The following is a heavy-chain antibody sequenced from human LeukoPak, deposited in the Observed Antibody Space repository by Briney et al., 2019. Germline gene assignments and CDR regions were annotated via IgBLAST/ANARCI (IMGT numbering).Heavy chain of an antibody. D-gene: IGHD3-16*01. Sequence: GASVKVSCKASGYTFTSYDINWVRQATGQGLEWMGWMNPNSGNTGYAQKFQGRVTMTRNTSISTAYMELSSLRSEDTAVYYCARDNDSRDPPRFDYWGQGTLVTVSS. J-gene: IGHJ4*02. CDR1: GYTFTSYD. V-gene: IGHV1-8*01. CDR2: MNPNSGNT. CDR3: ARDNDSRDPPRFDY.